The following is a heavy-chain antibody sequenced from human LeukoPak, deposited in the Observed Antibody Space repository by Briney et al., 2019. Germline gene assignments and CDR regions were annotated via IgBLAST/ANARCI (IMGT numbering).Heavy chain of an antibody. CDR3: ARAQNLRYCSSTSCYHWFDP. D-gene: IGHD2-2*01. Sequence: ASVKVSCKASGYTFTSYGISWVRQAPGQGLEWMGWISAYNGNTNYAQKLQGRDTMTTDTSTSTAYMELRSLRSDDTAVYYCARAQNLRYCSSTSCYHWFDPWGQGTLVTVSS. CDR2: ISAYNGNT. CDR1: GYTFTSYG. J-gene: IGHJ5*02. V-gene: IGHV1-18*01.